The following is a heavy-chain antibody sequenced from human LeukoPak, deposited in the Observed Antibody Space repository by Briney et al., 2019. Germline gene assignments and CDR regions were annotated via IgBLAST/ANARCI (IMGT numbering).Heavy chain of an antibody. V-gene: IGHV1-2*02. CDR1: GYTFTGYY. J-gene: IGHJ4*02. D-gene: IGHD5-12*01. CDR2: INPNSGGT. Sequence: ASVKVSCKASGYTFTGYYMHWVRQAPGQGLEWMGWINPNSGGTNYAQKFQGRVTITRDTSVSTAYMELSRLRSDDTAVYYCARDPSSGYDSFDYWGQGTLVTVSS. CDR3: ARDPSSGYDSFDY.